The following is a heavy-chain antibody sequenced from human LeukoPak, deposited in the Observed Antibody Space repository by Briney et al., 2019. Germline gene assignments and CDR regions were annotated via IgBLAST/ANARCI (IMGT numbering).Heavy chain of an antibody. V-gene: IGHV4-59*01. CDR3: ARDRGYGDYLNYFDY. Sequence: SETLSLTCTVSGVSISSYYWTWIRQPPGRGLEWIGFISNSAITDYNPSLKSRVTISVDTSKNQFSLNLSSVTAADTAVYYCARDRGYGDYLNYFDYWGQGTLVTVSS. D-gene: IGHD4-17*01. J-gene: IGHJ4*02. CDR1: GVSISSYY. CDR2: ISNSAIT.